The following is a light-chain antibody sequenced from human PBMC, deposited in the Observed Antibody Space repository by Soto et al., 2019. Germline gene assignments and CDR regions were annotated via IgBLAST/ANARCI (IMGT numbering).Light chain of an antibody. Sequence: QSVLTQPPSVSAAPGQKVTISCSGSSSNIGNNYVSWYQQLPGTAPKLIIYDNNKRPSGVPDRFSGSKSGNTASLTISGLQAEDEADYYCCSYAGSYSYVFGTGTKVTVL. CDR1: SSNIGNNY. J-gene: IGLJ1*01. V-gene: IGLV1-51*01. CDR3: CSYAGSYSYV. CDR2: DNN.